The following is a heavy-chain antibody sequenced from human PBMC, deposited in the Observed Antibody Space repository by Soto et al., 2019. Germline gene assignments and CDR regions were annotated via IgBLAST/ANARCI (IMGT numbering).Heavy chain of an antibody. V-gene: IGHV4-59*08. CDR3: VRQGIDYHHGLVDV. CDR1: SGPDRSHN. J-gene: IGHJ6*02. Sequence: QVQLQQSGPRLVKPSETLSLTCTVSSGPDRSHNWGWIRQPPGRGLEWIGYGYYTGDTAYHPSLRGRVTISAYPHTNDISLTLHSVTAAATAVYYCVRQGIDYHHGLVDVWGPGTTVSVSS. CDR2: GYYTGDT. D-gene: IGHD4-17*01.